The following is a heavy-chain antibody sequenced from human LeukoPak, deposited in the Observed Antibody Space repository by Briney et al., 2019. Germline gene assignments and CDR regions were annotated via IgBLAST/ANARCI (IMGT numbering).Heavy chain of an antibody. CDR2: INHSGST. CDR3: ARVAVRFLEWTQYYYYMDV. J-gene: IGHJ6*03. V-gene: IGHV4-34*01. D-gene: IGHD3-3*01. CDR1: GGSFSGYY. Sequence: SETLSLNCAVYGGSFSGYYWGWIRQPPGKGLEWIGEINHSGSTNYHQSLKSRVTISVDTSKNQFSLKLSSVTAADTAVYYCARVAVRFLEWTQYYYYMDVWGKGTTVTVSS.